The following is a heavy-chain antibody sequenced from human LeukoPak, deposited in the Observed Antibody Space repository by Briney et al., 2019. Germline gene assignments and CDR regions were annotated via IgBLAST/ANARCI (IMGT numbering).Heavy chain of an antibody. J-gene: IGHJ6*02. Sequence: ASVKVSCKASGYTFNNYGINWVRQAPGQGPEWMGWISAYNGDTNYAQRLQGRVTMTTDTSTTSAHMELRSLRPDDTAVYYCAKDRPDLSITAPSDMDVWGQGTTVTVSS. V-gene: IGHV1-18*01. CDR1: GYTFNNYG. D-gene: IGHD6-25*01. CDR2: ISAYNGDT. CDR3: AKDRPDLSITAPSDMDV.